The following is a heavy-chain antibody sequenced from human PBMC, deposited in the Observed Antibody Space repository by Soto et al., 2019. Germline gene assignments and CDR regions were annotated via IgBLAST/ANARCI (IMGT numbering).Heavy chain of an antibody. D-gene: IGHD3-3*01. V-gene: IGHV1-2*02. CDR1: EYTFTGYY. Sequence: ASVKVSCKASEYTFTGYYMHWVRQAPGQGLEWMGWINPNSGGTNYAQKFQGRVTMTRDTSISTAYMELSRLRSDDTAVYYCARDRSDFWSGYSYGMDVWGQGTTVTVSS. CDR2: INPNSGGT. CDR3: ARDRSDFWSGYSYGMDV. J-gene: IGHJ6*02.